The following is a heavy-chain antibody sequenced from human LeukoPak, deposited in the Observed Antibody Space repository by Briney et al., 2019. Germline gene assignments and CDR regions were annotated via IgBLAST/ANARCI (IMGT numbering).Heavy chain of an antibody. J-gene: IGHJ4*02. D-gene: IGHD6-13*01. CDR2: INHSGSA. CDR3: ARLGLYTSSWYRFYYFDY. CDR1: GGSFSDYS. Sequence: PSETLSLTCGVHGGSFSDYSWSWLRQAPGTGLEWIGDINHSGSANYNPSLKNRLTISVDTSKNQFSLKLSSVTAADTAVYYCARLGLYTSSWYRFYYFDYWGQGTLVTVSS. V-gene: IGHV4-34*01.